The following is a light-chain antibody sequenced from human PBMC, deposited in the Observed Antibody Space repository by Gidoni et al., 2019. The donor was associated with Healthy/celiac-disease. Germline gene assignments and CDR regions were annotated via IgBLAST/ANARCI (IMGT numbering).Light chain of an antibody. CDR1: SLRSYY. CDR3: NSRDSSGNHLEV. V-gene: IGLV3-19*01. J-gene: IGLJ1*01. Sequence: SSELTQHPAVSVALGQTARITCQGDSLRSYYATWYQQKPGQAPVLVIYGKNNRPSGIPDRFSGSSSGNTASLTITGAQAEDEADYYCNSRDSSGNHLEVFGTGTKVTVL. CDR2: GKN.